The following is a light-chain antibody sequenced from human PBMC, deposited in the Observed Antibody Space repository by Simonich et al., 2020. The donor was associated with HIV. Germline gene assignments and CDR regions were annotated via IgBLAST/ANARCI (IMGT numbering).Light chain of an antibody. V-gene: IGKV1-5*03. Sequence: DIQMTQSPSTLSASVGDRVTITGRASQSISSWLAWYKQKPGKAPKLMIYKASSVESGVPSRFSGSGSGTDFTLTISSLQPEDFATYYCQQSYSTPRTFGQGTKVEIK. CDR3: QQSYSTPRT. CDR1: QSISSW. CDR2: KAS. J-gene: IGKJ1*01.